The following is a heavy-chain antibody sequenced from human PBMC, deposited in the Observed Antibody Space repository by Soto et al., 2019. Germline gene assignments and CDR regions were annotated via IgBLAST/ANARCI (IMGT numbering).Heavy chain of an antibody. V-gene: IGHV3-30-3*01. CDR1: GFTFSSYA. CDR3: ARVLGGYPNFDY. Sequence: QVQLVESGGGVVQPGRSLRLSCAASGFTFSSYALHWVRQAPGKGLEWVAFISYDGSNKFYADSVKGRFTISRDTSKNTLYLQMNSLRAEDTAVYYCARVLGGYPNFDYWGQRTLVTVSS. CDR2: ISYDGSNK. D-gene: IGHD3-22*01. J-gene: IGHJ4*02.